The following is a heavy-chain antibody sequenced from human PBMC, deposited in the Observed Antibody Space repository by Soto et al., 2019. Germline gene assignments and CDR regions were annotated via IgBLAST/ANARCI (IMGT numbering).Heavy chain of an antibody. D-gene: IGHD6-6*01. CDR1: GYTFTTYY. J-gene: IGHJ4*02. V-gene: IGHV1-46*01. Sequence: ASVKVSCKASGYTFTTYYMYWVRQAPGQGLEWMGIINPSGGSTSFAQKFQGRVTMTRDTSTSTVYMELISLTSEDTAVYYCARDVGMASRPYLDYWSQGTLVTVS. CDR2: INPSGGST. CDR3: ARDVGMASRPYLDY.